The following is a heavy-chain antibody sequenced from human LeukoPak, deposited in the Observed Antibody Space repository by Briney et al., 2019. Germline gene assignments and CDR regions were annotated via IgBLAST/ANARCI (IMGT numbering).Heavy chain of an antibody. CDR3: ARAREEVRYYYDSSGYDAFDI. CDR1: GDSVSSNSAA. CDR2: TYYRSKWYN. J-gene: IGHJ3*02. D-gene: IGHD3-22*01. V-gene: IGHV6-1*01. Sequence: SQTLSLTCAISGDSVSSNSAAWNWIRQSPSRGLEWLGRTYYRSKWYNDYAVSVKSRITINPGTSKNQFSLQLNSVTPEDTAVYYCARAREEVRYYYDSSGYDAFDIWGQGTMVTVSS.